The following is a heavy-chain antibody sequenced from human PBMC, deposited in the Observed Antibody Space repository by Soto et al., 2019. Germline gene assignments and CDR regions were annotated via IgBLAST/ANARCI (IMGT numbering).Heavy chain of an antibody. J-gene: IGHJ5*02. CDR2: INSDASHT. CDR3: VRHGHCITTSCNGNWFDP. V-gene: IGHV3-74*01. CDR1: GFTFSTYW. Sequence: EVQLVESGGGLVQPGGSLRLSCAASGFTFSTYWMHWLRQVPGKGLEWVSRINSDASHTYYADSVKDRFTISRDNAKKTLHLEMNSLRAEDTAVYYGVRHGHCITTSCNGNWFDPCGQGTLVTVYS. D-gene: IGHD2-2*01.